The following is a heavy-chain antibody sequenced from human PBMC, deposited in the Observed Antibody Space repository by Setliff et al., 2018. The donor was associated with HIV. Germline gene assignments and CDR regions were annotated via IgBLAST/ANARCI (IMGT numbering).Heavy chain of an antibody. V-gene: IGHV1-8*02. CDR2: MNPDSRNT. Sequence: GASVKVSCKPSGYTFTNYDIDWVRQAAGQGLEWMGWMNPDSRNTGYAQRFEGSVTMTWDTSISTAYMELNNVKLEDTAVYYCARARTDHYDRGRRSHYYIDVWARGATVTVSS. CDR1: GYTFTNYD. J-gene: IGHJ6*03. D-gene: IGHD3-22*01. CDR3: ARARTDHYDRGRRSHYYIDV.